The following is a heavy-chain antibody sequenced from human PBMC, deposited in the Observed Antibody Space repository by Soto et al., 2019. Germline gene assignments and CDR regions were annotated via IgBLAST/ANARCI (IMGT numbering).Heavy chain of an antibody. J-gene: IGHJ5*02. D-gene: IGHD7-27*01. CDR1: GGSISNSRYY. CDR2: IYHTGNT. V-gene: IGHV4-39*07. CDR3: ARVPGP. Sequence: SETLSLTCTVSGGSISNSRYYWAWIRQPPGEGLEWIGSIYHTGNTYYNPSLRSRVTISVDTSKNQFSLKLSSVTAADTAVYYCARVPGPWGQGTLATVSS.